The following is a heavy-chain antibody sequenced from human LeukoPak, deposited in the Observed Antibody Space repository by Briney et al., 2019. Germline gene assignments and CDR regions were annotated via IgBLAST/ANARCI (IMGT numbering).Heavy chain of an antibody. CDR2: IKNDGSEQ. CDR3: RVGHYSDY. V-gene: IGHV3-7*01. CDR1: RFNFSDFW. J-gene: IGHJ4*02. D-gene: IGHD2-15*01. Sequence: PGGSLKLSCAGSRFNFSDFWMSWVRQAPGKGLEWVANIKNDGSEQYYVDSVKGRFTISRDNAKSSLFLQMHSLRAEDTAVYYCRVGHYSDYWGQGTLVTGSS.